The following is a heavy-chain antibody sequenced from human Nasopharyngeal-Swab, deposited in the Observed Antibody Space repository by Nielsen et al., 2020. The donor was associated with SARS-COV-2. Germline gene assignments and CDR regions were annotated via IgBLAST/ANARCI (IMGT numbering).Heavy chain of an antibody. Sequence: GESLKISCVASGFTFSNYEMNWVRQAPGKGLEWVSFISSGETTIQYADSVRGRFTISRDNAKKSLHLQMNSLRAEDTAVYYCARASRGWSWGQGTPVTVSS. J-gene: IGHJ5*02. V-gene: IGHV3-48*03. CDR1: GFTFSNYE. CDR2: ISSGETTI. D-gene: IGHD6-19*01. CDR3: ARASRGWS.